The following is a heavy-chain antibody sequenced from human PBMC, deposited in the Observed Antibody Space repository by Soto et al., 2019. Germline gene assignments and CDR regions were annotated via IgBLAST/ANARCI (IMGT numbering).Heavy chain of an antibody. Sequence: QLQLVESGGGVVQPGRSLKRSCVASGLPFRNYAFHWVRQAPGKGLEWLAVMTDDRPEIYYADSVQGRFTISRDNSKNTLYLQMNSLRSEDTAVYYCSRQNTLGAATYFDYWGQGTLVTVSS. D-gene: IGHD1-26*01. CDR3: SRQNTLGAATYFDY. V-gene: IGHV3-30-3*01. J-gene: IGHJ4*02. CDR2: MTDDRPEI. CDR1: GLPFRNYA.